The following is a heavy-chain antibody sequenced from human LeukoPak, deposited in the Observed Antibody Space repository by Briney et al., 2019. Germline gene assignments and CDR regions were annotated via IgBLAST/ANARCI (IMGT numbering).Heavy chain of an antibody. V-gene: IGHV4-34*01. Sequence: SETLSLTCAVYGGSFSGYYWSWIRQPPGKGLEWIGEINHSGSTNYNPSLKSRVTISVDTSKNQFSLRLSSVTAADTAVYYCARARYSSGWYSSRGYFDYWGQGTLVTVSS. D-gene: IGHD6-19*01. CDR1: GGSFSGYY. J-gene: IGHJ4*02. CDR2: INHSGST. CDR3: ARARYSSGWYSSRGYFDY.